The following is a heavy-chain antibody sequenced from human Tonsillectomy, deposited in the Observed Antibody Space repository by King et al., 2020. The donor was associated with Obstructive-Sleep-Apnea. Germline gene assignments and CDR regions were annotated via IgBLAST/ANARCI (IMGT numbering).Heavy chain of an antibody. Sequence: VQLVESGGGLVKPGGSLRLSCAASGFTFSNAWMSWVRQAPGKGLEWVGRIKCKTDGGTTDYAAPVKGRFTISRDDSKNTLYLQMNSLKTEDTAVYYCTGKGSWGQGTLVTVSS. J-gene: IGHJ5*02. CDR1: GFTFSNAW. CDR3: TGKGS. CDR2: IKCKTDGGTT. V-gene: IGHV3-15*01.